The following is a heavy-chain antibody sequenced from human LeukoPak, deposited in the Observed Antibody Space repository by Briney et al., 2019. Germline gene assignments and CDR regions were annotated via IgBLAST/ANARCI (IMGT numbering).Heavy chain of an antibody. Sequence: GGSLRLSCAASGFTVSSNYMSWVRQAPGKGLEWVSVFYSGGSTYYADSVKGRFTISRDNSKNSLYLQMNSLRAEDTAVYYCARDRDYGSGVFDYWGQGTLVTVSS. J-gene: IGHJ4*02. D-gene: IGHD3-10*01. CDR2: FYSGGST. CDR3: ARDRDYGSGVFDY. CDR1: GFTVSSNY. V-gene: IGHV3-53*01.